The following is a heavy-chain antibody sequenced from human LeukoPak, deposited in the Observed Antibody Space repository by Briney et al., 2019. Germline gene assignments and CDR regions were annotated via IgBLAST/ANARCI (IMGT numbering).Heavy chain of an antibody. CDR3: ARGDRPYGHDFDS. CDR1: GFTFRHYN. D-gene: IGHD2-21*02. Sequence: PGGSLRLSCTASGFTFRHYNINWFRQAPGRGLEWVGFIRSKADGGTTEYAASVKGRFTISRDDSKNVAYLQINNLGAEDTALYFCARGDRPYGHDFDSWGQGTLVTVSS. V-gene: IGHV3-49*03. CDR2: IRSKADGGTT. J-gene: IGHJ4*02.